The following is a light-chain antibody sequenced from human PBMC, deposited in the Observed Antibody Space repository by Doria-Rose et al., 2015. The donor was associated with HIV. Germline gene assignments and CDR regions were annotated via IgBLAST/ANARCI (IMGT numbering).Light chain of an antibody. J-gene: IGKJ3*01. V-gene: IGKV4-1*01. CDR3: QQYYDTPS. CDR2: WAS. CDR1: QSLLYASKNY. Sequence: DIRVTQSPESLGMSLGERATLNCKSNQSLLYASKNYLAWYQQKPRQPPKLLIYWASTRQSGVPARFSGSGSGTDFTLTISSLEAEDVAVYYCQQYYDTPSFGPGTTVDIK.